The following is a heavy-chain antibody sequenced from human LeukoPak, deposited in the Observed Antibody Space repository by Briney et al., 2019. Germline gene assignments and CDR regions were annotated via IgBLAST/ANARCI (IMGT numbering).Heavy chain of an antibody. Sequence: ASVKVSCKASGYTFTNYGISWVRQAPGQGLEWMGWISGNNRDRHHAQRFQDIVTMTTDPSTSTAYLELRSLTVDDTAVYYCERRWELDYWGRGTLVTVSS. J-gene: IGHJ4*02. CDR3: ERRWELDY. CDR2: ISGNNRDR. V-gene: IGHV1-18*01. CDR1: GYTFTNYG. D-gene: IGHD1-26*01.